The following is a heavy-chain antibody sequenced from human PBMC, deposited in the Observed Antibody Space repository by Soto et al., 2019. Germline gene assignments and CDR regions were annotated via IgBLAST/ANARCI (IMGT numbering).Heavy chain of an antibody. V-gene: IGHV3-48*01. J-gene: IGHJ5*02. D-gene: IGHD3-3*01. Sequence: GSLRLSCAASGFTFSSYSMNWVRQAPGKGLEWVSYISSSSSTIYYADSVKGRFTISRDNAKNSLYLQMNSLRAEDTAVYYCARDADAWSGYYANTGWFDPWGQGTLVTVSS. CDR2: ISSSSSTI. CDR1: GFTFSSYS. CDR3: ARDADAWSGYYANTGWFDP.